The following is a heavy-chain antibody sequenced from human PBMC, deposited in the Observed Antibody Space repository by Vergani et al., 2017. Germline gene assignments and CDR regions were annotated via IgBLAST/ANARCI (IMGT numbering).Heavy chain of an antibody. Sequence: QVQLVESGGGVVQPGGSLRLSCAASGFTFNTYGMHWVRKAPGKGLEWVAFIRHDESNIYYGDPVKGRFTISRDISKSMVYLQMAGLRTEDTAIYYCVKENPSLHFWGQGTLVTVAS. V-gene: IGHV3-30*02. CDR3: VKENPSLHF. J-gene: IGHJ4*02. CDR2: IRHDESNI. D-gene: IGHD2-2*01. CDR1: GFTFNTYG.